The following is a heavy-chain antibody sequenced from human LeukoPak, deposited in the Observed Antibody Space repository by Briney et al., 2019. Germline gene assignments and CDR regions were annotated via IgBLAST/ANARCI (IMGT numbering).Heavy chain of an antibody. CDR2: INHSGST. D-gene: IGHD1-26*01. J-gene: IGHJ4*02. CDR1: GGSFSGYY. CDR3: ARGGYSGSYYNY. Sequence: SETLSLTRAVYGGSFSGYYWSWIRQPPGKGLEWIGEINHSGSTNYNPSLKSRVTISVDTSKNQFSLKLSSVTAADTAVYYCARGGYSGSYYNYWGQGTLVTVSS. V-gene: IGHV4-34*01.